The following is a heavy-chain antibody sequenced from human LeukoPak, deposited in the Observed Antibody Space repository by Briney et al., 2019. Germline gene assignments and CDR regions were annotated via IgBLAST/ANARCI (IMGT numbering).Heavy chain of an antibody. J-gene: IGHJ4*02. CDR1: GGSFSGYY. CDR2: INHSGST. V-gene: IGHV4-34*01. D-gene: IGHD3-9*01. CDR3: ARVPLTGYDY. Sequence: PSETLSLTCAVYGGSFSGYYWSWIRQPPGKGLEWIGEINHSGSTNYNPSLKSRVTISVDTSKNQFSLKLSSVTAADPAVYYCARVPLTGYDYWGQGTLVTVSS.